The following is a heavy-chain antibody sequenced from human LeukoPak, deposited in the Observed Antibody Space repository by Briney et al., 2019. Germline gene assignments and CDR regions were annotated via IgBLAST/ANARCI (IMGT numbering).Heavy chain of an antibody. CDR1: GFTFDDYA. D-gene: IGHD1-26*01. J-gene: IGHJ3*02. CDR2: ISWNSGSI. CDR3: AKDTLVGATTGAFDI. Sequence: GGSLRLSYAASGFTFDDYAMHWVRHAPGKGLEWVSGISWNSGSIGYADSVKGRFTISRDNAKNSLYLQMNSLRAEDMALYYCAKDTLVGATTGAFDIWGQGTMVTVSS. V-gene: IGHV3-9*03.